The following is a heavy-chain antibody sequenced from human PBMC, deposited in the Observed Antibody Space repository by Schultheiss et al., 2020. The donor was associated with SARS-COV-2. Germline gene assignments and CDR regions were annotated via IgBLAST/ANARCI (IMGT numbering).Heavy chain of an antibody. CDR3: ARGPARGAYYYYYYMDV. CDR1: GGSISSYY. D-gene: IGHD2-2*01. CDR2: IYYSGST. J-gene: IGHJ6*03. Sequence: SETLSLTCTVSGGSISSYYWSWIRQPPGKGLEWIGYIYYSGSTYYNPSLKSRITMSVDTSKNQFSLKLSSVTAADTAVYYCARGPARGAYYYYYYMDVWGKGTTVTVSS. V-gene: IGHV4-59*12.